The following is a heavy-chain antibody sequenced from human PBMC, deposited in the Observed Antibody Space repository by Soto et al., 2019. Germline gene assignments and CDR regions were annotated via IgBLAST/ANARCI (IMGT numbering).Heavy chain of an antibody. J-gene: IGHJ4*02. CDR2: IKQDGSEK. V-gene: IGHV3-7*03. D-gene: IGHD6-13*01. Sequence: EVQLVESGGGLVQPGGSLRLSCAASGFTFSSYWMSWVRQAPGKGLEWVANIKQDGSEKYYVDSVKGRFTISRDNAKNSLYLQMNSLRAEDTAVYYCARVGLYSSSWYEVVYWGQGTLVTVSS. CDR3: ARVGLYSSSWYEVVY. CDR1: GFTFSSYW.